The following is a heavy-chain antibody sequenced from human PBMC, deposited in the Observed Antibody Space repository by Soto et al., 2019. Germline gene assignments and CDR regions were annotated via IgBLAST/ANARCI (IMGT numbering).Heavy chain of an antibody. CDR3: AKPLSYYYYDSSGYRDY. Sequence: VGSLRLSCAASGFTFSSYAMSWVRQAPGKGLEWVSAISGSGGSTYYADSVKGRFTISRDNSKNTLYLQMNSLRAEDTAVYYCAKPLSYYYYDSSGYRDYWGQGTLVTVSS. J-gene: IGHJ4*02. CDR2: ISGSGGST. CDR1: GFTFSSYA. D-gene: IGHD3-22*01. V-gene: IGHV3-23*01.